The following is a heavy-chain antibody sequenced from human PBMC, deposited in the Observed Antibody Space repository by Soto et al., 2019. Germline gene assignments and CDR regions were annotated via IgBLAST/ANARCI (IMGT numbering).Heavy chain of an antibody. CDR2: IYYIGST. J-gene: IGHJ4*02. CDR1: GGSISSYW. CDR3: ARNTRD. Sequence: PSETLSLTCTVSGGSISSYWWSWIRQPPGKGLEWIGGIYYIGSTNYNPSLKSRVTMSVDTSKNQISLILTSVTAADTAVYYCARNTRDWGQGTLVTVSS. V-gene: IGHV4-59*01.